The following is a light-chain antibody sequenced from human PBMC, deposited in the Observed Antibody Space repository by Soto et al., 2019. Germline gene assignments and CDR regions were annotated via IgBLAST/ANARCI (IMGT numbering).Light chain of an antibody. CDR3: SSYTSSRTYV. CDR1: SSDVGGYNY. J-gene: IGLJ1*01. Sequence: QSALTQPASVSGSPGQSITISCTETSSDVGGYNYVSWYQQHPGNAPRLMIYDVSNRPSGVSNRFSGSKSGNTASLTISGLQAEDEADYYCSSYTSSRTYVFGTGTKLTVL. CDR2: DVS. V-gene: IGLV2-14*03.